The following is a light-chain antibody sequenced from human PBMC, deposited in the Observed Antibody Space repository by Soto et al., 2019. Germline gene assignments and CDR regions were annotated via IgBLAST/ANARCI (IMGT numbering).Light chain of an antibody. CDR1: QSVPSR. V-gene: IGKV3-11*01. CDR3: QQRSNWPPIT. CDR2: DAS. Sequence: EIVLTQSPGTLSLSPGEGATLSCRASQSVPSRIAWYQQKPGQAPRLLIYDASNRATGIPARFSGSGSGTDFTLTISSLEPEDFAVYYCQQRSNWPPITFGQGTRLEIK. J-gene: IGKJ5*01.